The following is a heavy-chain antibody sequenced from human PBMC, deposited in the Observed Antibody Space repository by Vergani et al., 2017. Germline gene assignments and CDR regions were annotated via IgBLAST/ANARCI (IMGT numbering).Heavy chain of an antibody. V-gene: IGHV3-48*04. Sequence: EVQLVESGGGLVQPGGSLRLSCAASGFTFSSYSMNWVRQAPGKGLEWVSYISSSSSTIYYADSVKGRFTISRDNAKNSLYLQMNSLRAEDTAVYYCAREGKYSSSSLDYWGQGTLVTVSS. CDR2: ISSSSSTI. D-gene: IGHD6-6*01. CDR1: GFTFSSYS. J-gene: IGHJ4*02. CDR3: AREGKYSSSSLDY.